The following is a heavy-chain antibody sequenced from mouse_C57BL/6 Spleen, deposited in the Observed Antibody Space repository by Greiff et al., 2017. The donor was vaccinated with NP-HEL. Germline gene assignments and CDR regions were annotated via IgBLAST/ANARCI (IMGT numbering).Heavy chain of an antibody. J-gene: IGHJ4*01. CDR3: ASLYGSSHYYAMDY. D-gene: IGHD1-1*01. CDR2: IYPGSGST. Sequence: QVQLQQSGAELVKPGASVKMSCKASGYTFTSYWITWVKQRPGQGLEWIGDIYPGSGSTNYNEKFKSKATLTVDTSSSTAYMQLSSLTSEDSAVYYCASLYGSSHYYAMDYWGQGTSVTVSS. CDR1: GYTFTSYW. V-gene: IGHV1-55*01.